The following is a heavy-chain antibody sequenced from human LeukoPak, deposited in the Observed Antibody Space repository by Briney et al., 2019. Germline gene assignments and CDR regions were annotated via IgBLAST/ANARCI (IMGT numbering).Heavy chain of an antibody. J-gene: IGHJ4*02. D-gene: IGHD3-3*01. CDR3: ARGDRLRSLRSGYYY. Sequence: GASVKVSCKASGGTFCSYAISWVRQAPGQGLEWMGGIIPIFGTANYAQKFQGRVTITTDESTSTAYMELSSLRSEDTAVYYCARGDRLRSLRSGYYYWGQGTLVTVSS. V-gene: IGHV1-69*05. CDR2: IIPIFGTA. CDR1: GGTFCSYA.